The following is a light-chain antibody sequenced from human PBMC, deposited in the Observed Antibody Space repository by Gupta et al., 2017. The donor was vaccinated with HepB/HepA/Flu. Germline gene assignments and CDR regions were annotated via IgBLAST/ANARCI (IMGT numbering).Light chain of an antibody. Sequence: QSVLAQTPAASGTPGQRLTISCPGSSSNVGRDNLYWYQQLPGTAPKLLLYIDDPRPSGVPDRFSGSKYGTSASLASIWLRAEDEADYYCAARDNSLSGYVFGTGTRVTVL. J-gene: IGLJ1*01. CDR2: IDD. CDR3: AARDNSLSGYV. V-gene: IGLV1-47*02. CDR1: SSNVGRDN.